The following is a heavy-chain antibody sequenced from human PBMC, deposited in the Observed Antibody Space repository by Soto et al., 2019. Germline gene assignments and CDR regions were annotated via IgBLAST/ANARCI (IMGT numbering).Heavy chain of an antibody. D-gene: IGHD6-19*01. CDR1: GFTFSSYS. J-gene: IGHJ5*02. CDR3: ARVYSSGWAPFDP. Sequence: GGSLRLSCAASGFTFSSYSMNWVRQAPGKGLEWVSSISSSSSYIYYADSVKGRFTISRDNAKNSLYLQMNSLRAEDTAVYYCARVYSSGWAPFDPWGQGTLVTVSS. CDR2: ISSSSSYI. V-gene: IGHV3-21*01.